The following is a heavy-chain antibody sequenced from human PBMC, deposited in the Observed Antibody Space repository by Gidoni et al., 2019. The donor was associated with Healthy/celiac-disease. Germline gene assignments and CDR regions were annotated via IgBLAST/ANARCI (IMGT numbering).Heavy chain of an antibody. CDR2: IYYSGST. CDR1: GGSVSSGSYY. V-gene: IGHV4-61*01. Sequence: QVQLQESGPGLVKPSETLSLTCTVPGGSVSSGSYYWSWIRQPPGKGLEWIGYIYYSGSTNYNPSLKSRVTISVDTSKNQFSLKLSSVTAADTAVYYCARGWELLTYYFDYWGQGTLVTVSS. J-gene: IGHJ4*02. CDR3: ARGWELLTYYFDY. D-gene: IGHD1-26*01.